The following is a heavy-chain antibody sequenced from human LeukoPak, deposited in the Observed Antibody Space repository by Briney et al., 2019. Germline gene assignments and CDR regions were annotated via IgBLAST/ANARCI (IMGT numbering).Heavy chain of an antibody. CDR2: IKQDESEK. D-gene: IGHD3-9*01. J-gene: IGHJ5*02. Sequence: PGGSLRLSCAASGFTFSSYWMSWVRQAPGKGLEWGAHIKQDESEKYYVDSVKGRFTISRDNAKNSLYLQMNSLRPEDTAVYYCARGGYYDILTGTNWFDPWGQGTLVTVSS. CDR3: ARGGYYDILTGTNWFDP. V-gene: IGHV3-7*05. CDR1: GFTFSSYW.